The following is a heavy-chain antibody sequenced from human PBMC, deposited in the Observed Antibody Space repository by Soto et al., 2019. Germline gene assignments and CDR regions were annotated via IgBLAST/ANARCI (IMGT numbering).Heavy chain of an antibody. CDR3: ARVSDRTTVTTVYYYGMDV. D-gene: IGHD4-4*01. Sequence: SETLSLTCAVYGGSFSGYYWSWIRQPPGKGLEWIGEINHSGSTNYNPSLKSRVTISVDTSKNQFSLKLSSVTAADTAVYYCARVSDRTTVTTVYYYGMDVWGQGTTVTVSS. J-gene: IGHJ6*02. CDR1: GGSFSGYY. CDR2: INHSGST. V-gene: IGHV4-34*01.